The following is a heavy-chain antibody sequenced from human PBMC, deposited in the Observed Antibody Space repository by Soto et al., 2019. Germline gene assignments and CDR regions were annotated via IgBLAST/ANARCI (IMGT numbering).Heavy chain of an antibody. D-gene: IGHD3-3*01. CDR1: GGSISSSSYY. CDR2: IYYSGST. Sequence: SETLSLTCTVSGGSISSSSYYWGWIRQPPGKGLEWIGSIYYSGSTYYNPSLKSRVTISVDTSKNQFSLKLSSVTAADTAVYYCAKDWDFGVVNAQYYFDYWGQGTLVTVSS. J-gene: IGHJ4*02. V-gene: IGHV4-39*02. CDR3: AKDWDFGVVNAQYYFDY.